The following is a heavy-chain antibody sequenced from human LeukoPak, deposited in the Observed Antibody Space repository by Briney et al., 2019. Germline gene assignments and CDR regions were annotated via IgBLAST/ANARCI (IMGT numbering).Heavy chain of an antibody. Sequence: ASVKVSCKASGYTFTSYGISWVRQAPGQGLEWMGWISAYNGNTNYAQKLQGRVTMTTDTSTSTAYMELRSLRSDDTAVYYCARVVSSSSRAEYYYYYMDVWGKGTMVIVSS. D-gene: IGHD6-6*01. V-gene: IGHV1-18*01. CDR3: ARVVSSSSRAEYYYYYMDV. CDR1: GYTFTSYG. CDR2: ISAYNGNT. J-gene: IGHJ6*03.